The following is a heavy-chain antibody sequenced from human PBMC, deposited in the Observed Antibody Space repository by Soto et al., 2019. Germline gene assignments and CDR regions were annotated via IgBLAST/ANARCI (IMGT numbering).Heavy chain of an antibody. CDR2: LNPRNGQT. Sequence: QLQLVQSGAEMKKPGASVKVSCQTSGYNFSAYYFNWVRQAAGQGPEWMGWLNPRNGQTGYVQKFRGRVTMTRDTSIATVYLELSRLTSEDTAIYFCARETDTSMVDYWGQGTLVTVSS. J-gene: IGHJ4*02. CDR1: GYNFSAYY. CDR3: ARETDTSMVDY. V-gene: IGHV1-8*01. D-gene: IGHD5-18*01.